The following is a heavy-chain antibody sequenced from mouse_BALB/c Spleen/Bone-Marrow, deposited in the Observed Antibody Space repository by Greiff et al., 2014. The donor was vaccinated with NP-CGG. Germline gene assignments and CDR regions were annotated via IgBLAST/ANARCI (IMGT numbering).Heavy chain of an antibody. CDR1: GFTFTDYY. D-gene: IGHD2-3*01. CDR3: ARDRGLLRFDY. J-gene: IGHJ2*01. V-gene: IGHV7-3*02. Sequence: VQLKESGGGLVQPGGSLRLSCATSGFTFTDYYMSWVRQPPGKALEWLGFIRNKANGYTTEYSASVKGRFTISRDNSQSILYLQMNTLRAEDSATYYCARDRGLLRFDYWGQGTTLIVSS. CDR2: IRNKANGYTT.